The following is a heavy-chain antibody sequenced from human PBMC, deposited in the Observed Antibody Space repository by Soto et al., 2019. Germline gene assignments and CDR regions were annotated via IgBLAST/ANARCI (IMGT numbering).Heavy chain of an antibody. Sequence: QITLNESGPTVVRPTETLTLTCRFSGFSLTTSGVGVGWIRQSPGKAPEWLAFIYWDDDKRYSASLKSRLTFTKDTSKNQVVLTVSDLDPTDTATYYCAHRVLRTVFGLVTTTAIYFDFWGQGTPVAVSS. V-gene: IGHV2-5*02. D-gene: IGHD3-3*01. CDR3: AHRVLRTVFGLVTTTAIYFDF. J-gene: IGHJ4*02. CDR2: IYWDDDK. CDR1: GFSLTTSGVG.